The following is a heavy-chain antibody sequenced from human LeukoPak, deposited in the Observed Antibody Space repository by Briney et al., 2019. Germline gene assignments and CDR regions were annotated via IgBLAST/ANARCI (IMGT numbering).Heavy chain of an antibody. CDR2: IYSGDST. D-gene: IGHD4-11*01. CDR1: GFTVSSNY. V-gene: IGHV3-66*01. CDR3: AREYYSNGLAYFDY. J-gene: IGHJ4*02. Sequence: GGSLRLSCAASGFTVSSNYMSWVRQAPGKGLEWVSVIYSGDSTYYADSVKGRFTISRDNSKNTLYLQMNSLRAEDTAVYYCAREYYSNGLAYFDYWGQETLVTVSS.